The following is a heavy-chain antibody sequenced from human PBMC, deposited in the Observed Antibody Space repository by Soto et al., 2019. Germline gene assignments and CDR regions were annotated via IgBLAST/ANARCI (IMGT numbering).Heavy chain of an antibody. J-gene: IGHJ4*02. V-gene: IGHV3-49*03. D-gene: IGHD3-10*01. CDR1: GFTFGDYA. CDR2: IRSKAYGGTT. Sequence: EVQLVESGGGLVQPGRSLRLSCTASGFTFGDYAMSWFRQAPGKGLGWVGFIRSKAYGGTTEYAASVKGRFTISRDDSKSIAYLQMNSLKTEDTAVYYCTRVRLWFGELSQKNFDYWGQGTLVTVSS. CDR3: TRVRLWFGELSQKNFDY.